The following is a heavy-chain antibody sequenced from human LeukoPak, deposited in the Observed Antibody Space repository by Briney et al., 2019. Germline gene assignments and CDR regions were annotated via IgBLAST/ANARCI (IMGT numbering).Heavy chain of an antibody. CDR2: INHSGST. J-gene: IGHJ4*02. V-gene: IGHV4-34*01. CDR3: ARGSTYSSGWYGKTKYYFDY. Sequence: SETLSLTCAVYGGSFSGYYWSWIRQPPGKGLEWIGEINHSGSTNYNPSLKSRVTISVDTSKNQFSLKLSSVTAADTAVYYCARGSTYSSGWYGKTKYYFDYWGQGTLVTVSS. D-gene: IGHD6-19*01. CDR1: GGSFSGYY.